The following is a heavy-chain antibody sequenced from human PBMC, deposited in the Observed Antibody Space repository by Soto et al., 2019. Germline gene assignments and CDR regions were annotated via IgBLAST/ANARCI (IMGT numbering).Heavy chain of an antibody. D-gene: IGHD3-10*01. J-gene: IGHJ4*02. Sequence: SETLSLTCTVSGGSISTGDYYWTWLRQSPGEGLEWIGYNYHSGSTYYNPSHLGRITVSVDTSKNQFSLKLTSVTAADTAVYYCARGRGHSFFDYWGQGTPVTVSS. CDR1: GGSISTGDYY. V-gene: IGHV4-30-4*01. CDR3: ARGRGHSFFDY. CDR2: NYHSGST.